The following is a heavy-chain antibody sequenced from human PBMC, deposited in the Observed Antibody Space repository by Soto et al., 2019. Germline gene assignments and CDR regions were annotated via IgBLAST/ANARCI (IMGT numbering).Heavy chain of an antibody. CDR2: IYWDDDK. J-gene: IGHJ4*02. CDR3: ARSGGIAVAGTRIGYFDY. CDR1: GFSLSTRGVA. Sequence: VSGPTLVNPTQTLTLTCTFSGFSLSTRGVAVGWIRQPPGKALEWLALIYWDDDKRYSPSLKNRLTITKDTSKNQVVLIMINMDPVDTATYYCARSGGIAVAGTRIGYFDYWGQGTLVTVSS. V-gene: IGHV2-5*02. D-gene: IGHD6-19*01.